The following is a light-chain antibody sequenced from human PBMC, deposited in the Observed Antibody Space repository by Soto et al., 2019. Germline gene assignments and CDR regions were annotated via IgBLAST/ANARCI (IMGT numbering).Light chain of an antibody. Sequence: QSVLTQPASVSGSPGQSITISWTGTSSDVGGYKYVSWYQQHPGKAPKLMIYDIRNRPSGVSNRFSGSKSGNTASLTISGLQAEDEADYYCSSYTSSSTRVFGTGTKLTVL. CDR3: SSYTSSSTRV. CDR2: DIR. CDR1: SSDVGGYKY. V-gene: IGLV2-14*03. J-gene: IGLJ1*01.